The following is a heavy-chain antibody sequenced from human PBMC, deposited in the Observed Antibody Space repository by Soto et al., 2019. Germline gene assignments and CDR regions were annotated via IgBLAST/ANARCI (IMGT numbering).Heavy chain of an antibody. D-gene: IGHD5-18*01. CDR3: ARDKATYSYGYEDY. CDR1: GFTFSSYS. CDR2: ISSSSSYI. V-gene: IGHV3-21*01. Sequence: EVQLVESGGGLVKPGGSLRLSCAASGFTFSSYSMNWVRQAPGKGLEWVSSISSSSSYIYYADSVKGRFTISRDNAKNSLYLQMNSLRAEDTAVYYCARDKATYSYGYEDYWGQGTLVTVSS. J-gene: IGHJ4*02.